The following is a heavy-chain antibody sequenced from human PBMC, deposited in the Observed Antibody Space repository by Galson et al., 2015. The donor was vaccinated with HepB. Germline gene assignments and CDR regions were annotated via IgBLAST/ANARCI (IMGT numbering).Heavy chain of an antibody. D-gene: IGHD3-10*01. V-gene: IGHV3-73*01. CDR2: IRSKANSYAT. CDR1: GFTFSGSA. Sequence: SLRLSCAASGFTFSGSAMHWVRQASGKGLEWVGRIRSKANSYATAYAASVKGRFTISRDDSKNTAYLQMNSLKTEDTAVYYCTRPYYYGSGTRVGYYMDVWGKGTTVTVSS. CDR3: TRPYYYGSGTRVGYYMDV. J-gene: IGHJ6*03.